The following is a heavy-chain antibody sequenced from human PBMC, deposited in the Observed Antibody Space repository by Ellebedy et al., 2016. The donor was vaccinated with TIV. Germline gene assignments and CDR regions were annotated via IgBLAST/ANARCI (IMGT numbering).Heavy chain of an antibody. V-gene: IGHV3-30*18. CDR3: AKDRSVKDDFWSGYPLFDS. CDR2: ISYGAVNK. Sequence: PGGSLRLSCVISGFTFNSHSMHWVRQAPGKGLEWVAVISYGAVNKYYADSVKGRFTISRDNSKNTLYLQMNSLRPEDTAVYYCAKDRSVKDDFWSGYPLFDSWGQGTLVAVSS. CDR1: GFTFNSHS. J-gene: IGHJ4*02. D-gene: IGHD3-3*01.